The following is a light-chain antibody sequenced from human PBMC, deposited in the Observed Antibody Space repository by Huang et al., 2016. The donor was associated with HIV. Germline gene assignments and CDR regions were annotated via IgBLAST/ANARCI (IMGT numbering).Light chain of an antibody. CDR3: QQRSNWPLT. Sequence: EIVLTQSPVTLSLSPGGRATLSCRASQSIGTYLAWYQQRPGQAPRLLIYDASNRATGIPARCSGSGSGTDFTLTISSLDPEDFAVYYCQQRSNWPLTFGGGTKVEIK. J-gene: IGKJ4*01. V-gene: IGKV3-11*01. CDR2: DAS. CDR1: QSIGTY.